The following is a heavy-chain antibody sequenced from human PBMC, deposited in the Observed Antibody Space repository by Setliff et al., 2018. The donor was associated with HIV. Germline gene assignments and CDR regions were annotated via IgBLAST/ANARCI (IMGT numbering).Heavy chain of an antibody. Sequence: LSLTCNVSGGSISPHYWSWIRQPPGKGLEWIGYIYYSGIISYSPSLKSRITISVDTSKNQFALKLKSVTAADTAVYYCARNGPFPTDAFDIWGQGTKVTVSS. V-gene: IGHV4-59*11. CDR1: GGSISPHY. D-gene: IGHD1-1*01. J-gene: IGHJ3*02. CDR3: ARNGPFPTDAFDI. CDR2: IYYSGII.